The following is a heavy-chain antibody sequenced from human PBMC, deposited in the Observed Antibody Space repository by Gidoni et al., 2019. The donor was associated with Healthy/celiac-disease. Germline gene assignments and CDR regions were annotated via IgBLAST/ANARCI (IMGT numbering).Heavy chain of an antibody. D-gene: IGHD1-20*01. CDR1: GGSISSRNW. Sequence: QVQLQESGPGLVKPSGTLSLTCAVSGGSISSRNWWRWVRQPPGKGLEWIGEIYHSGSTNYNPSLKSRVTISVDKSKNQFSLKLSSVTAADTAVYYCAKRYNWNHEDAFDIWGQGTMVTVSS. J-gene: IGHJ3*02. CDR3: AKRYNWNHEDAFDI. V-gene: IGHV4-4*02. CDR2: IYHSGST.